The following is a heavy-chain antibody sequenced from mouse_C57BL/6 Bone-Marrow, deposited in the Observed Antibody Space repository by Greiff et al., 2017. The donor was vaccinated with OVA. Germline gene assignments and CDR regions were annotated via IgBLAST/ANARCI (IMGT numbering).Heavy chain of an antibody. CDR1: GFNIKDDY. Sequence: EVQLVESGAELVRPGASVKLSCTASGFNIKDDYMHLVKQRPEQGLEWIGWIDPENGDTEYASKFQGKATITADTSSNTAYLQLSSLTSEDTAVYYCTHRQLRLRENAYWGQGTLVTVSA. J-gene: IGHJ3*01. CDR3: THRQLRLRENAY. V-gene: IGHV14-4*01. CDR2: IDPENGDT. D-gene: IGHD3-2*02.